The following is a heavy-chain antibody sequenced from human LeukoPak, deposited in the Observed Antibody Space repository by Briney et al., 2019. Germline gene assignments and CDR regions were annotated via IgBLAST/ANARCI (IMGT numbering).Heavy chain of an antibody. V-gene: IGHV4-59*08. D-gene: IGHD1-26*01. CDR1: GGSISSYY. CDR3: ARHGWELPPDY. J-gene: IGHJ4*02. CDR2: IYYSGST. Sequence: SETLSLTCTVSGGSISSYYWSWIRQPPGKGLEWIGYIYYSGSTNYNPSLKSRVTISVDTSKNQFSLKLSSVTAADTAVYYCARHGWELPPDYWGQGTLVTVSS.